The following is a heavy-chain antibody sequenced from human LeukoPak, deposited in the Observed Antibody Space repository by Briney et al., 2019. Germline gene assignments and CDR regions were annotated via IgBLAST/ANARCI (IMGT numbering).Heavy chain of an antibody. J-gene: IGHJ5*02. CDR3: ARHLGEGTYPMDR. D-gene: IGHD1-26*01. CDR2: IHISGKT. V-gene: IGHV4-59*08. CDR1: GASITDYY. Sequence: SETLSLTCTVSGASITDYYWSWIRQTPEMGLEYIGYIHISGKTYNNPSLKGRVTVSLDTSQNQFSLKLTSVTAADTVVYFCARHLGEGTYPMDRWGQGILVTVSS.